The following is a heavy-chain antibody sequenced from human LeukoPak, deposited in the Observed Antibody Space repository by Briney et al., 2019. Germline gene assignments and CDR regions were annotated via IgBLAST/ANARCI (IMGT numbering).Heavy chain of an antibody. V-gene: IGHV3-7*01. D-gene: IGHD4-11*01. CDR2: IKQDGSEE. CDR3: ARVGRDSKYGYFDF. CDR1: GFTFSTSW. J-gene: IGHJ4*02. Sequence: PGGSLRLSCAASGFTFSTSWMTWVRQAPGKGLEWVANIKQDGSEEYYMDSVKGRFTISRDNAKNSLSLQMSSLRADDTAVYYCARVGRDSKYGYFDFWGQGTLVTVSS.